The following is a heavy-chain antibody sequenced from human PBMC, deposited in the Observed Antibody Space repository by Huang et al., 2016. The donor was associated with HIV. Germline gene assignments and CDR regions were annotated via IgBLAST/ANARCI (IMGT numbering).Heavy chain of an antibody. Sequence: QVQLVQSGGEVMQPGASVRVSCKASGYDFGSYGMSWVRQAPGQGLEWLGWIGRDSRDTSSAQKFQGRVTRTTDTSTTTTYMELRSLRSDDTAMYYCARDPYYSNRWKRNDASFLWGQGTMITVSS. V-gene: IGHV1-18*01. CDR2: IGRDSRDT. D-gene: IGHD4-4*01. J-gene: IGHJ3*01. CDR1: GYDFGSYG. CDR3: ARDPYYSNRWKRNDASFL.